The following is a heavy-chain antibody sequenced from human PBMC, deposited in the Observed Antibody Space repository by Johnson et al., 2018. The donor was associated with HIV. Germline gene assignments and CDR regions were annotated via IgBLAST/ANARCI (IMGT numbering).Heavy chain of an antibody. CDR2: ISWNSGSI. V-gene: IGHV3-9*01. D-gene: IGHD3-22*01. J-gene: IGHJ3*02. CDR3: ARGRDSSGFNDAFDI. CDR1: GFTFDDYA. Sequence: VQLVESGGGLVQPGRSLRLSCAASGFTFDDYAMHWVRQAQGKGLEWVSGISWNSGSIGYADSVKGRFTISRDNAKNSLYLQMNSLRAGDTAVYYCARGRDSSGFNDAFDIWGQGTMVTVSS.